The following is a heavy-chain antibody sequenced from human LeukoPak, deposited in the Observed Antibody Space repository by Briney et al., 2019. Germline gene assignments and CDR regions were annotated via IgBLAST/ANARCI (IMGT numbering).Heavy chain of an antibody. V-gene: IGHV3-9*01. CDR2: ISWNSGSI. D-gene: IGHD4-17*01. Sequence: PGGSLRLSCAASGFTFDDYAMHWVRQAPGKGLEWVSGISWNSGSIGYADSVKGRFTISRDNAKNSLYLQMNSLRAEDTALYYCAKDMASGDLTVTREIFDYWGQGTLVTVSS. CDR1: GFTFDDYA. CDR3: AKDMASGDLTVTREIFDY. J-gene: IGHJ4*02.